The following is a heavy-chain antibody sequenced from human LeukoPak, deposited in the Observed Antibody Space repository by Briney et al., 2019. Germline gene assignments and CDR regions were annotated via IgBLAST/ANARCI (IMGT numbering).Heavy chain of an antibody. CDR2: INHSGST. J-gene: IGHJ4*02. Sequence: SETLSLTCAVCGGSFSGYYWSWIRQPPGKGLEWIGEINHSGSTYYNPSLKSRVTISVDTSKNQFSLKLSSVTAADTAVYYCARGSVRGVIDYWGQGTLVTVSS. CDR1: GGSFSGYY. V-gene: IGHV4-34*01. CDR3: ARGSVRGVIDY. D-gene: IGHD3-10*01.